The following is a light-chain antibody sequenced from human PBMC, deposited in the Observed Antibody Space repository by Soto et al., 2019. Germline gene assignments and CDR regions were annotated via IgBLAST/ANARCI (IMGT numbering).Light chain of an antibody. CDR1: QGISSA. V-gene: IGKV1-13*02. Sequence: AIQLTQSPSSLSASAGDRVTITCRASQGISSALAWYQQKPGKAPKLLIYDASSLESGVPSRFSGSGSGTDFTLTISSLQPEDFAAYYCQQYNSYPPRTFGGGTKVEIK. CDR3: QQYNSYPPRT. J-gene: IGKJ4*01. CDR2: DAS.